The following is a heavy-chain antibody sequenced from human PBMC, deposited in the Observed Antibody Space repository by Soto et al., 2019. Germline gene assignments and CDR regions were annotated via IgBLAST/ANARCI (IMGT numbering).Heavy chain of an antibody. CDR1: GGSISSHY. CDR3: ARAYGDYYYYYMDV. Sequence: PSETLSLTCTVSGGSISSHYWSWIRQPPGKGLEWIGYIYYSGSTNYNPSLKSRVTISVDTSKNQFSLKLSSVTAADTAVYYCARAYGDYYYYYMDVWGKGTTVTVSS. V-gene: IGHV4-59*11. D-gene: IGHD4-17*01. CDR2: IYYSGST. J-gene: IGHJ6*03.